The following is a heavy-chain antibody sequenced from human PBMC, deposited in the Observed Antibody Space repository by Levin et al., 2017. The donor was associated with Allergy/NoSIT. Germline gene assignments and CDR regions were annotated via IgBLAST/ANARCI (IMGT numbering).Heavy chain of an antibody. J-gene: IGHJ3*02. CDR1: GYTFTFYG. Sequence: GESLKISCKASGYTFTFYGISWVRQAPGQGLEWMGWISPYNGNTNYAQKLQGRVTMTTDTSTSTAYMELRSLRSDDTAVYYCAREMVETAADTFDIWGQGTMVTVSS. CDR3: AREMVETAADTFDI. CDR2: ISPYNGNT. D-gene: IGHD2-8*01. V-gene: IGHV1-18*01.